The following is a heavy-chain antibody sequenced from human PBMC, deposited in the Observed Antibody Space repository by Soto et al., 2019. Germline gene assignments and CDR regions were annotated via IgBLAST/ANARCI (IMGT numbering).Heavy chain of an antibody. CDR1: GFTFSSYA. D-gene: IGHD3-22*01. J-gene: IGHJ4*02. CDR3: AKDGHYYDSSGGTTYYFDY. V-gene: IGHV3-23*01. CDR2: ISGSGGST. Sequence: GGSLRLSCAASGFTFSSYAMSWVRQAPGKGLEWVSAISGSGGSTYYADSVKGRFTISRDNSKNTLYLQMNSLRAEDTAVYYCAKDGHYYDSSGGTTYYFDYWGQGTLVTVSS.